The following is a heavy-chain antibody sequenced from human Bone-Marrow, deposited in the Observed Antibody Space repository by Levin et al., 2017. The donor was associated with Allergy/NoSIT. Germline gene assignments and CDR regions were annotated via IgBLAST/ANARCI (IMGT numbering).Heavy chain of an antibody. CDR1: GFIFSNAW. CDR3: STIVSDCSGGSCYRWFDP. J-gene: IGHJ5*02. Sequence: GESLKISCAASGFIFSNAWMGWVRQAPGKGLEWVGRIKSKTDGGTTDYAAPVKGRFTISRDDSKNRLYLQMNSLETEDTAVYYCSTIVSDCSGGSCYRWFDPWGQGTLATVSS. D-gene: IGHD2-15*01. CDR2: IKSKTDGGTT. V-gene: IGHV3-15*01.